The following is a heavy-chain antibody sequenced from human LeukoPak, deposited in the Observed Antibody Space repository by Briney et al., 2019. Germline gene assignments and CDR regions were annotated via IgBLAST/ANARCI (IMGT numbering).Heavy chain of an antibody. V-gene: IGHV1-18*04. CDR3: ARVVLAAAGSNWFDP. CDR2: ISAYNGNT. Sequence: ASVEVSCKASGYTFTSYGISWVRQAPGQGLEWMGWISAYNGNTNYAQKLQGRVTMTTDTSTSTAYMEPRSLRSDDTAVYYCARVVLAAAGSNWFDPWGQGTLVTVSS. J-gene: IGHJ5*02. D-gene: IGHD6-13*01. CDR1: GYTFTSYG.